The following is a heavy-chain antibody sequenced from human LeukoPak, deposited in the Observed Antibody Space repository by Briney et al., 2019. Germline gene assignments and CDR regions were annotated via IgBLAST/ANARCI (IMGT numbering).Heavy chain of an antibody. CDR2: IYYTGST. CDR3: ARRRGSGYSLYRDAFDI. V-gene: IGHV4-39*07. D-gene: IGHD3-22*01. J-gene: IGHJ3*02. Sequence: PSETLSLTCAVSGASISGSGYYLGWIRQPPGKGLEWIGNIYYTGSTYYNPSLKSRVTISVDTSKNQFSLKLSSVTAADTAVYYCARRRGSGYSLYRDAFDIWGQGTMVTVSS. CDR1: GASISGSGYY.